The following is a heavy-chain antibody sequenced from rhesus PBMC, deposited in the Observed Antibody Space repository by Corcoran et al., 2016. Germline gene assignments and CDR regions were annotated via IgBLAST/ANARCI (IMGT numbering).Heavy chain of an antibody. J-gene: IGHJ4*01. V-gene: IGHV3-183*01. Sequence: EVQLVESGGGLVKPGASLRFRCAASGYTSGDYGMPWVRQAPGKGLEWVSFISNTGKAIYYAGSVKGRFTISRDNAKNSLSLQMNSLRAEDTAVYYCAREVAAGFDYWGQGVLVTVSS. CDR1: GYTSGDYG. CDR2: ISNTGKAI. CDR3: AREVAAGFDY. D-gene: IGHD4-29*01.